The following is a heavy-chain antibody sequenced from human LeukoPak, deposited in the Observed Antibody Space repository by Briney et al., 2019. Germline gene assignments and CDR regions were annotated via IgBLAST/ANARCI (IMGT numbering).Heavy chain of an antibody. V-gene: IGHV5-51*01. CDR2: IYPGDSDT. CDR1: GYIFTNYW. Sequence: GESLKISCKGSGYIFTNYWIGWVRQMPGKGLEWMGIIYPGDSDTRYSPSFQGQVTISADKSISTAYLQWSSLKASDTAMYYCARSDTAYYYDSSGFPGYFDYWGQGTLVTVSS. CDR3: ARSDTAYYYDSSGFPGYFDY. J-gene: IGHJ4*02. D-gene: IGHD3-22*01.